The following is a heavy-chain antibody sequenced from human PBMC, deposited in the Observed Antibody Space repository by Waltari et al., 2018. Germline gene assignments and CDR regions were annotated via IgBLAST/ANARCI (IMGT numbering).Heavy chain of an antibody. J-gene: IGHJ4*02. CDR1: GFTFSSYA. Sequence: QVQLVESGGGVVQPGRSLRLSCAASGFTFSSYAMHWVRQAPGKGLEWVAVISYDGSNKYYADSVKGRFTISRDNSKNTLYLQMNSLRAEDTAVYYCARYYYDSSGYYYSDYWGQGTLVTVSS. CDR3: ARYYYDSSGYYYSDY. V-gene: IGHV3-30-3*01. D-gene: IGHD3-22*01. CDR2: ISYDGSNK.